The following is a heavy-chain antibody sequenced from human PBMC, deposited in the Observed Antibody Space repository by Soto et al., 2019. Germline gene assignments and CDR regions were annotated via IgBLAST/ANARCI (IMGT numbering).Heavy chain of an antibody. J-gene: IGHJ3*02. Sequence: PGEALDLSCKGSGYSLTSHWFGWVRQMPGKGLEWMGIIYPGDSDTRYSPSFQGQVTISADKSISTAYLHWSSLKASDTAMYYCARHSSGIAFDIWGQGTMVTVSS. D-gene: IGHD6-19*01. CDR3: ARHSSGIAFDI. CDR2: IYPGDSDT. V-gene: IGHV5-51*01. CDR1: GYSLTSHW.